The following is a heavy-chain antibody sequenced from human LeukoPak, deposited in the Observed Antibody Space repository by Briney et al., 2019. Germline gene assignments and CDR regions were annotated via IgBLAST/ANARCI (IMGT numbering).Heavy chain of an antibody. CDR1: GFTFSSFW. V-gene: IGHV3-74*01. CDR3: ARVAEATTPWSFDY. CDR2: INTDGRST. J-gene: IGHJ4*02. D-gene: IGHD5-12*01. Sequence: PVRSLCLSCAVSGFTFSSFWIHWVRHAPGRGLVWVSRINTDGRSTSYRVDLTCEYTITRDNAKNTLYLQMNRLRAEDTAVYYCARVAEATTPWSFDYRGQGTLGTVSS.